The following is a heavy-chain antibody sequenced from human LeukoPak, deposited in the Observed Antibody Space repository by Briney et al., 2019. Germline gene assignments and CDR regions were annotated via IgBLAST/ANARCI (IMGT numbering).Heavy chain of an antibody. V-gene: IGHV3-49*03. CDR2: IRSKAYGGTT. J-gene: IGHJ4*02. CDR1: GFTFVDYA. CDR3: TLYESSGYSDY. D-gene: IGHD3-22*01. Sequence: PGRSLRLSCTASGFTFVDYAMSWFRQAPGNGLEWVGFIRSKAYGGTTEYAAPVKGRLTISRDDSKSIVYLQMNSRKTEDTAVYYCTLYESSGYSDYWGKGTLVTVSS.